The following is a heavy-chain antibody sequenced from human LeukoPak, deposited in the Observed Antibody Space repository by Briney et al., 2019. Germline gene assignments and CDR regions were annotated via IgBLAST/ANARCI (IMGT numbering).Heavy chain of an antibody. CDR1: DSSITSTYY. J-gene: IGHJ4*02. V-gene: IGHV4-38-2*02. D-gene: IGHD2-8*01. CDR3: ARVLHAPYLIDS. CDR2: VFRLQTVRT. Sequence: PSETLSHTCTVSDSSITSTYYWAWFRQPPGKGLEWIATVFRLQTVRTFNNPSLESRVTMSLDPSQSQFSLNLTSVTAADTALYFCARVLHAPYLIDSWGQGTLVTVSS.